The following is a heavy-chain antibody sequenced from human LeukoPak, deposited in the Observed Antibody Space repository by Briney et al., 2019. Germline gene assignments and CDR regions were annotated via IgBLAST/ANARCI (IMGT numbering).Heavy chain of an antibody. CDR3: ARDALRSDIVVVPAAI. D-gene: IGHD2-2*01. CDR1: GFTVSSNY. V-gene: IGHV3-66*02. Sequence: GGSLRLSCAASGFTVSSNYMSWVRQAPGKGLEWVSVIYSGGSTYYADSVKGRFTISRDNSKNTQYLQMNSLRAEDTAVYYCARDALRSDIVVVPAAIWGQGTLVTVSS. J-gene: IGHJ4*02. CDR2: IYSGGST.